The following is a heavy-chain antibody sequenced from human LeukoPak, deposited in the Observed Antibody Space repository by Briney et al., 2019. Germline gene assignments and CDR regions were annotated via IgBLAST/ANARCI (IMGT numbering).Heavy chain of an antibody. V-gene: IGHV5-51*01. CDR2: IYPGDSDT. D-gene: IGHD3-9*01. J-gene: IGHJ6*02. Sequence: GESLKISCKGSGYSFTSYWIGWVRQMPGKGLEWMGIIYPGDSDTRYSPSFQGQVTISADKSISTAYLQWSSLKASDTAMYYCARHGLTNYYYYYGMDVWGQGTTVTVSS. CDR3: ARHGLTNYYYYYGMDV. CDR1: GYSFTSYW.